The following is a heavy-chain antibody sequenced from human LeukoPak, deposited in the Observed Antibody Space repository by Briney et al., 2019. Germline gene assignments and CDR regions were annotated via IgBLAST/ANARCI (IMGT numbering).Heavy chain of an antibody. CDR1: VFTFSTYG. CDR3: AKDGPLLWFGPTDA. D-gene: IGHD3-10*01. Sequence: GGSLRLSCVASVFTFSTYGMSWVRQAPGKGREWVAAVSSTGSGTYYPDSLKGRFIISRDNSQNTVFLQMNSLRPEDTAFYFCAKDGPLLWFGPTDAWGQGILVTVSS. CDR2: VSSTGSGT. V-gene: IGHV3-23*01. J-gene: IGHJ5*02.